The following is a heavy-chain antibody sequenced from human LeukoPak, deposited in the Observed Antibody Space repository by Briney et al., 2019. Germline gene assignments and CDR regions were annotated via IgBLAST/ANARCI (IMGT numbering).Heavy chain of an antibody. D-gene: IGHD1-26*01. CDR2: VYYSGST. V-gene: IGHV4-59*12. CDR1: GGSISSYY. Sequence: SETLSLTCTVSGGSISSYYWSWIRQPPGKGLEWIGYVYYSGSTNYNPSLKSRVTISVDKSKNQFSLKLSSVTAADTAVYYCARPVGATRAFDIWGQGTMVTVSS. CDR3: ARPVGATRAFDI. J-gene: IGHJ3*02.